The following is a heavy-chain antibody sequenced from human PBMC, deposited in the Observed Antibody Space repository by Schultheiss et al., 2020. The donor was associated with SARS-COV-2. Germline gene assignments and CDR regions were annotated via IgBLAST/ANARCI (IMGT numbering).Heavy chain of an antibody. CDR3: QGTSWQGDY. V-gene: IGHV1-69*06. D-gene: IGHD2-15*01. CDR1: GGTFSSYA. J-gene: IGHJ4*02. Sequence: SVKVSCKASGGTFSSYAISWVRQAPGQGLEWMGGIIPIFGTANYAQKFQGRVTITADKSTSTAYMELSSLTAEDTAVYYCQGTSWQGDYWGQGTLVTVSS. CDR2: IIPIFGTA.